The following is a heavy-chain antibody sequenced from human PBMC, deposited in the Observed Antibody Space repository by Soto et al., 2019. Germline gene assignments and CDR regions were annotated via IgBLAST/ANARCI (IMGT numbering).Heavy chain of an antibody. Sequence: EVQLVESGGTLVQPGRYLRLSCEASGFMFDDAAMHWVRQAPGKGLEWVSGISWNSGSRGYVDSVKGRCTISRDNAKNSLYLQMNSLTPEDTALYYCAKDMGGSGHAFQHWGQGTLVIVSS. V-gene: IGHV3-9*01. CDR2: ISWNSGSR. J-gene: IGHJ1*01. CDR1: GFMFDDAA. CDR3: AKDMGGSGHAFQH. D-gene: IGHD3-3*01.